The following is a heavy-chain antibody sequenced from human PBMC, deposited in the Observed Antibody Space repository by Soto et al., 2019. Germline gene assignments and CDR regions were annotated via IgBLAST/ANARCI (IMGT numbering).Heavy chain of an antibody. CDR1: GFTLSNSV. J-gene: IGHJ3*02. CDR3: AKETDGFDI. CDR2: QWSNENLK. Sequence: QVLLVESGGGVVQPGRSLRLSCAASGFTLSNSVMHWVRQAPGKGLEWVAVQWSNENLKAYGDSVKGRFTISRDNSKNTLDLQMNSLRAEDTAVYYCAKETDGFDIWGQGTRVTVSS. V-gene: IGHV3-33*06.